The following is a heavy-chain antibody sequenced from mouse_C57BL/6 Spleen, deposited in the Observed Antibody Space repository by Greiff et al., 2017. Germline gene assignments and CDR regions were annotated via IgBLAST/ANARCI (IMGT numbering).Heavy chain of an antibody. D-gene: IGHD1-1*01. V-gene: IGHV14-3*01. Sequence: DVKLVESVAELVRPGASVKLSCTASGFNIKNTYMHWVKQRPEQGLEWIGRIDPANGNTKYAPKFQGKATITADTSSNTAYLQLSSLTSEDTAIYYCAPITTVVARGFAYWGQGTLVTVSA. CDR2: IDPANGNT. CDR3: APITTVVARGFAY. CDR1: GFNIKNTY. J-gene: IGHJ3*01.